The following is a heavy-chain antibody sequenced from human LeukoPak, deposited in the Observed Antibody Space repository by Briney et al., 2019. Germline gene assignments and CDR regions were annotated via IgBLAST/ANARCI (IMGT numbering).Heavy chain of an antibody. V-gene: IGHV3-43D*03. CDR3: AKGTSSWHEFDS. CDR2: ITWDGDST. Sequence: GGSLRLSCAASGFTFDDYAMHWVRQAPGEGLEWVSLITWDGDSTYYADSVKGRFTISRDNSKNYLYLQMNSLRAEDTALYYCAKGTSSWHEFDSWGQGTLVTVSS. CDR1: GFTFDDYA. J-gene: IGHJ4*02. D-gene: IGHD6-13*01.